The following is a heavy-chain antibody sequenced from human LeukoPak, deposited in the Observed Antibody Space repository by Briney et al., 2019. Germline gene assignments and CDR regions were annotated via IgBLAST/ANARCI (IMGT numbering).Heavy chain of an antibody. V-gene: IGHV3-48*03. CDR3: AREGYSGYDWTFGADYYGMDV. D-gene: IGHD5-12*01. CDR2: ISSSGSTI. Sequence: PGGSLRLSCAASGFTFSSYETNWVRQAPGKGLEWVSYISSSGSTIYYADSVKGRFTISRDNAKNSLYLQMNSLRAEDTAVYYCAREGYSGYDWTFGADYYGMDVWGKGTTVTVSS. CDR1: GFTFSSYE. J-gene: IGHJ6*04.